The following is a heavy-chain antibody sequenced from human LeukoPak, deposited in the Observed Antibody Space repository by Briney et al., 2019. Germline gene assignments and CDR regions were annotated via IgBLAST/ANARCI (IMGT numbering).Heavy chain of an antibody. D-gene: IGHD3-10*02. CDR1: GFTFDDYA. CDR2: ISWNSGSI. V-gene: IGHV3-9*01. CDR3: AELGITMIGGV. Sequence: SLRLSRAASGFTFDDYAMHWVRQAPGKGLEWVSGISWNSGSIGYADSVKGRFTISRDNAKNSLYLQMNSLRAEDTAVYYCAELGITMIGGVWGKGTTVTISS. J-gene: IGHJ6*04.